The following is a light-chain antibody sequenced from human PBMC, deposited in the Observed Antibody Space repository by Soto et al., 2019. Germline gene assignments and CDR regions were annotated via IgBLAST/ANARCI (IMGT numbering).Light chain of an antibody. CDR3: KQSYSTPWT. V-gene: IGKV1-39*01. CDR2: AAY. J-gene: IGKJ1*01. Sequence: DIQMTQSPASLSASVGDGVTITCRASQSMRTYLNWYQQKPGKAHNLMIHAAYSLQSGVQSRFSGSGSGTDFTLTIRSLQPEDFATYYCKQSYSTPWTFGQGTKVDI. CDR1: QSMRTY.